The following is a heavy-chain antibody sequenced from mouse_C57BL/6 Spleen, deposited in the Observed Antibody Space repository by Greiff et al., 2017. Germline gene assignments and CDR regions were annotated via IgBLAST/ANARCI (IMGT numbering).Heavy chain of an antibody. CDR2: IDPSDSET. J-gene: IGHJ4*01. D-gene: IGHD4-1*01. V-gene: IGHV1-52*01. CDR1: GYTFTSYW. Sequence: QVQLQQPGAELVRPGSSVKLSCKASGYTFTSYWMHWVKQRPIQGLEWIGNIDPSDSETHYNQKFKDKATLTVDKSSSTAYMQLSSLTSEDSAVYYCARSNRAPYYAMDYWGQGTTVTVSS. CDR3: ARSNRAPYYAMDY.